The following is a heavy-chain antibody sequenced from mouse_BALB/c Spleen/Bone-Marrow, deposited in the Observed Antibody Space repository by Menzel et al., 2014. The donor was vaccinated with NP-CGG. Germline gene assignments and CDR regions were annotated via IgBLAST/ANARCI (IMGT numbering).Heavy chain of an antibody. J-gene: IGHJ3*01. CDR1: GYAFTTYL. D-gene: IGHD4-1*01. V-gene: IGHV1-54*01. Sequence: VQLQQSGAELVGPGTSVKVSCKASGYAFTTYLIEWVKQRPGQGLEWIGVINPGSGDTHYNEKFKDKATLTADKSSSTAYMQLSSLTSDDSAVYFCARNANWLFTYWGQGTLVTVSA. CDR2: INPGSGDT. CDR3: ARNANWLFTY.